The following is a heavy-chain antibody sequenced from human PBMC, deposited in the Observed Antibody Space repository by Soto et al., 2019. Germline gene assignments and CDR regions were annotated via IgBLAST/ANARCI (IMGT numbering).Heavy chain of an antibody. CDR2: ISGRDGST. J-gene: IGHJ5*02. D-gene: IGHD2-15*01. CDR1: GFTFSDYY. CDR3: AKYRSAFHFDP. V-gene: IGHV3-23*01. Sequence: GGSLRLSCAASGFTFSDYYMSWVRQAQGKGLEWVSAISGRDGSTHYADSVKGRFTISRDNSKNTLYLQMDSLRAEDTAVYYCAKYRSAFHFDPWGQGTLVTVSS.